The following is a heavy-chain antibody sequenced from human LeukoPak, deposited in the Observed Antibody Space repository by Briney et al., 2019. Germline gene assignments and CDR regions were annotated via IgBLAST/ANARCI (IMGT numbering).Heavy chain of an antibody. D-gene: IGHD6-13*01. Sequence: GGSLGLSCAASGFTFSSYSMNWVRQAPGKGLEWVSYISSSSTIYYADSVKGRFTISRDNAKNSLYLQMNSLRAEDTAVYYCARGRRGSWSPEPFDYWGQGTLVTVSS. V-gene: IGHV3-48*01. CDR2: ISSSSTI. CDR1: GFTFSSYS. CDR3: ARGRRGSWSPEPFDY. J-gene: IGHJ4*02.